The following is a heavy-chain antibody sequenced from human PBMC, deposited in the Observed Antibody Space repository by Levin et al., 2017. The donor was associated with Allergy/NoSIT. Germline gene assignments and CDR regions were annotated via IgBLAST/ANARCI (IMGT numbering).Heavy chain of an antibody. CDR1: GYIFTDYG. Sequence: ASVKVSCKASGYIFTDYGITWVRQAPGQGLEWLGWINPDNGDTYYAQNFQDRVTLTTDASTSTAYMELRGLKFDDTAVYFCARDRPRRCTGGSCDGGYWGHGTLVTVSS. V-gene: IGHV1-18*01. J-gene: IGHJ4*01. CDR3: ARDRPRRCTGGSCDGGY. D-gene: IGHD2-15*01. CDR2: INPDNGDT.